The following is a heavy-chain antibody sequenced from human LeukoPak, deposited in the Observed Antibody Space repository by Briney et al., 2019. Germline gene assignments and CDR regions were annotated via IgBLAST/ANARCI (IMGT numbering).Heavy chain of an antibody. CDR2: ISSSSSYI. J-gene: IGHJ3*02. D-gene: IGHD3-3*02. CDR3: ARVILAAHAFDI. V-gene: IGHV3-21*01. Sequence: GGSLRLSCAASGFTFSSYSMNWVRQAPGKGLEWVSSISSSSSYIYYADSVKGRFTISRDNAKNSLYLQMNSLRAEDTAVYYCARVILAAHAFDIWGQGTMVTVSS. CDR1: GFTFSSYS.